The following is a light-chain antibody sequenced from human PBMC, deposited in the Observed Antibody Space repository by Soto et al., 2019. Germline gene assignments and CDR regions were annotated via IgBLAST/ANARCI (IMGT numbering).Light chain of an antibody. CDR3: QQRSNWPLT. Sequence: EIVLTQSPATLSLSPGERATLSSRSSQSVSSYLAWYQQKPAQPPRLLIYDASNRATVIPARFSGSGSGTDFTLTISSLEPEDFAVYYCQQRSNWPLTFGGGTKVEIK. J-gene: IGKJ4*01. CDR2: DAS. V-gene: IGKV3-11*01. CDR1: QSVSSY.